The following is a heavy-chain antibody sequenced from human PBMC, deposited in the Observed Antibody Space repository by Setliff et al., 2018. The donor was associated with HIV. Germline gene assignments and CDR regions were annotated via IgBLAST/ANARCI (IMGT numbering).Heavy chain of an antibody. CDR2: INGNGRST. CDR1: GFTFSNYG. D-gene: IGHD1-1*01. J-gene: IGHJ4*01. V-gene: IGHV3-21*06. CDR3: ARGGHNWNSDY. Sequence: PGESLKISCAASGFTFSNYGMNWVRQAPGKGLEWVSSINGNGRSTNYADSVKGRFAISRDNAKNSLFLQMNSLRPEDTAVYYCARGGHNWNSDYWGHGTLVTVS.